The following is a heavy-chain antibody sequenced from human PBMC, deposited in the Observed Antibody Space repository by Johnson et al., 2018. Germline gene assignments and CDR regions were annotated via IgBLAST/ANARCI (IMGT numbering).Heavy chain of an antibody. D-gene: IGHD3-9*01. J-gene: IGHJ6*02. V-gene: IGHV3-33*08. CDR2: IWYDGSNK. CDR3: ARDSRRLVTGYYYYGMDV. Sequence: QVQLVQSGGGVVQPGRSLRLSCAASGFTFSSYGMHWVRQAPGKGLEWVAVIWYDGSNKYYADSVKGRFTISRDNAKNSLYLQMNSLRAEDTAVYYCARDSRRLVTGYYYYGMDVWGQGTTVTVSS. CDR1: GFTFSSYG.